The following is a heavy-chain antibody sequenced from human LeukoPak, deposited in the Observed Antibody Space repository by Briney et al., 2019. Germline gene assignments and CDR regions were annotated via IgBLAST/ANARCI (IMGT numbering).Heavy chain of an antibody. V-gene: IGHV3-7*01. CDR1: GFTFSNYW. D-gene: IGHD6-13*01. J-gene: IGHJ4*02. Sequence: GGSLRLSCTDSGFTFSNYWMSWVRQAPGKGLEWVANIKHDGSEKYYVDSVKGRFTISRDNAKNSLYLQMNSLRAEDTAVYYCARWSSSIAVSGYDYRGQGTLVTVSS. CDR3: ARWSSSIAVSGYDY. CDR2: IKHDGSEK.